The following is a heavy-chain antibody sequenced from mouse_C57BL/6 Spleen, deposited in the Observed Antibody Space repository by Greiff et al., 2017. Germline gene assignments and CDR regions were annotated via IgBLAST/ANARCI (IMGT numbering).Heavy chain of an antibody. CDR3: ARKSVYFDY. Sequence: QVHVKQPGAELVKPGASVKMSCKASGYTFTSYWITWVKQRPGQGLEWIGDIYPGSGSTNYNEKFKSKATLTVDTSSSTAYMQLSSLTSEDSAVYYCARKSVYFDYWGQGTTLTVSS. J-gene: IGHJ2*01. CDR2: IYPGSGST. CDR1: GYTFTSYW. V-gene: IGHV1-55*01.